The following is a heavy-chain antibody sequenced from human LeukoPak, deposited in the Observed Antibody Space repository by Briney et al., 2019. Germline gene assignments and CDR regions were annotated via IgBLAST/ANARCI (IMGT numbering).Heavy chain of an antibody. CDR2: INPNSGGT. CDR1: GYTFTGYY. J-gene: IGHJ4*02. CDR3: ARDPGGSGVSTFDY. V-gene: IGHV1-2*02. D-gene: IGHD6-25*01. Sequence: ASVKVSCKASGYTFTGYYMHWVRQAPGQGLEWMGWINPNSGGTNYAQKFQGRVTMTRDTSISAVYMDLSRLTSDDAAVYYCARDPGGSGVSTFDYWGQGTLVTVSS.